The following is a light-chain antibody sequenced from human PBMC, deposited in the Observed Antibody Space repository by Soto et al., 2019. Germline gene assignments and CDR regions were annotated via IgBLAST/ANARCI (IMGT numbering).Light chain of an antibody. CDR3: SSYAGSNNVV. CDR1: SSDVGGYNY. J-gene: IGLJ2*01. CDR2: EVS. Sequence: QSVLTQPPSASGSPGQSVTISCTGTSSDVGGYNYVSWYQQHPGKAPKLMIYEVSKRPSGVPDRFSGSKSGNTASLTVSGLQAEEEAGYYCSSYAGSNNVVFGGGTKLTVL. V-gene: IGLV2-8*01.